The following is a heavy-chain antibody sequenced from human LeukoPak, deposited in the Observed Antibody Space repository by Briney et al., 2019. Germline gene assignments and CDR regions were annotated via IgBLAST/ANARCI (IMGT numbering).Heavy chain of an antibody. CDR3: ARRDGSGYYNY. V-gene: IGHV3-23*01. D-gene: IGHD3-22*01. Sequence: GGSLRLSCAASGFTFSSYAMSWVRQAPGKGLEWVSAISGSGGSTYYADSVKGRFTISRDNSKNTLYLQMNSLRAEDTAVYYCARRDGSGYYNYWGQGTLVTVSS. CDR1: GFTFSSYA. J-gene: IGHJ4*02. CDR2: ISGSGGST.